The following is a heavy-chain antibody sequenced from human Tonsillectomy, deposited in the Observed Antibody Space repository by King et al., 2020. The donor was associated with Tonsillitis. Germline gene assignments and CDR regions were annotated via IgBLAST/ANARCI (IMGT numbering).Heavy chain of an antibody. CDR2: IDPGDSYT. Sequence: DVQLVESGAEVKKPGESLRISCNGSGYSFTSYCITWVRQMPGKGLEWMGTIDPGDSYTNYSPSFQGHVTISTDKSISAAYLQWSSLKASDTAMYYCARRFWGSSGGFDYWGQGTLVTVSS. CDR3: ARRFWGSSGGFDY. D-gene: IGHD6-19*01. V-gene: IGHV5-10-1*03. J-gene: IGHJ4*02. CDR1: GYSFTSYC.